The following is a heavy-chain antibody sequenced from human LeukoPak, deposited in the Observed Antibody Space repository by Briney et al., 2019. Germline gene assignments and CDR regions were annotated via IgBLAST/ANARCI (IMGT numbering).Heavy chain of an antibody. J-gene: IGHJ4*02. CDR2: ISGSGGST. CDR1: GFTFSTYG. Sequence: PGGTLRLSCAASGFTFSTYGMAWVGQAPGKGLEGVSGISGSGGSTYYADSVKGRFTLSRDNSKNTLYLQMNSLRAEDTAVYYCVKGTGIGRAIRGVIITTDYFDYWGQGTLVTVSS. D-gene: IGHD3-10*01. CDR3: VKGTGIGRAIRGVIITTDYFDY. V-gene: IGHV3-23*01.